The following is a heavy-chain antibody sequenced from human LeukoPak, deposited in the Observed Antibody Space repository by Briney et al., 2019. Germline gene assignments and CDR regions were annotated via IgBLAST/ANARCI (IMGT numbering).Heavy chain of an antibody. Sequence: GGSLRLSCAASGVTFSDYYMSWIRQAPGKGLEWVSYISSSGSAIYYADSVKGRFTISRDNAKNSLYLQTNSLRAEDTAVYYCARHPPYYYDSSGYYIGDYWGQGTLVTVSS. CDR1: GVTFSDYY. CDR2: ISSSGSAI. J-gene: IGHJ4*02. CDR3: ARHPPYYYDSSGYYIGDY. V-gene: IGHV3-11*01. D-gene: IGHD3-22*01.